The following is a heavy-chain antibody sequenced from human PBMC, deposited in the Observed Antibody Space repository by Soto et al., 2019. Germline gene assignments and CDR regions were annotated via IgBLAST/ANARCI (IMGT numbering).Heavy chain of an antibody. Sequence: PSERRPRPWSIYAASHGGFHCTWLRQAPGKELEWNGEPMHGGSTNDTPSLKRRVSCSLDTSKNQFSLHLMSVTAADTAVYYCARSPLGYDYVRQTWREVGDSFDIWGRGPMVT. D-gene: IGHD3-16*01. CDR2: PMHGGST. CDR1: AASHGGFH. CDR3: ARSPLGYDYVRQTWREVGDSFDI. J-gene: IGHJ3*02. V-gene: IGHV4-34*12.